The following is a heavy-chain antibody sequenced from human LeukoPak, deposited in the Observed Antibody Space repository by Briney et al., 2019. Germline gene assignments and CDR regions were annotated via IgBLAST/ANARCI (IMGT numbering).Heavy chain of an antibody. CDR1: GFTFSSYA. V-gene: IGHV3-23*01. D-gene: IGHD2-2*01. CDR2: ISGSGGST. CDR3: AKPPLTIVIVPAAMYY. Sequence: GGSLRLSCAASGFTFSSYAMSWVRQAPGKGLEWVSAISGSGGSTYYADSVKGRFTISRDNPKNTLYLQMNSLRAEDTAVYYCAKPPLTIVIVPAAMYYWGQGTLVTVSS. J-gene: IGHJ4*02.